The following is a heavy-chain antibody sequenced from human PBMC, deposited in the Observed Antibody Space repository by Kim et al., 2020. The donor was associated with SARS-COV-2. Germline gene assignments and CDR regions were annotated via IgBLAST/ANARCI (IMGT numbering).Heavy chain of an antibody. D-gene: IGHD6-13*01. Sequence: YAYSVKGRFTIPRDDSTNTLYLQMSSLGVEDTAVYYWAKVIWAATAGANYWGQGILVTVSS. J-gene: IGHJ4*02. CDR3: AKVIWAATAGANY. V-gene: IGHV3-23*01.